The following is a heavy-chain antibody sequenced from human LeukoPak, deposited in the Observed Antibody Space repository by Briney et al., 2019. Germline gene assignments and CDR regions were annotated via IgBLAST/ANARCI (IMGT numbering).Heavy chain of an antibody. V-gene: IGHV3-48*03. CDR1: GFTFSNYE. CDR3: GRGNGHSYGYFDY. J-gene: IGHJ4*02. Sequence: GGSLRLSCAASGFTFSNYEMKWVRQAPGEGLEWVSYIGSSGTLMYYADSVKGRFTISRDNSKNTLYLEMNSLRAEDTAVYYSGRGNGHSYGYFDYWGQGTLVTVSS. D-gene: IGHD5-18*01. CDR2: IGSSGTLM.